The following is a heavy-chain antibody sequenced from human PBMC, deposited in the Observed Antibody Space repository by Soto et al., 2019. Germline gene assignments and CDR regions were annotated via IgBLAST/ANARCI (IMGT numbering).Heavy chain of an antibody. D-gene: IGHD3-10*01. Sequence: SVKVSCKASGDTFSSYAITWVRQAPGRGLEWMGGIIPIFGTPKYAQNFQGRVTITADKSTTTAYMELSSLRSEDTAVYYCARDGPMVRGLIDYYFDYWGQGNLVTVSS. CDR1: GDTFSSYA. CDR2: IIPIFGTP. CDR3: ARDGPMVRGLIDYYFDY. V-gene: IGHV1-69*06. J-gene: IGHJ4*02.